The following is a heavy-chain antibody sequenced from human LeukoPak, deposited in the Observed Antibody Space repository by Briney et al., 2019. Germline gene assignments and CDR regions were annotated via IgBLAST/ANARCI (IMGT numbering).Heavy chain of an antibody. CDR3: ARAIVPTYASGWYYFDY. J-gene: IGHJ4*02. CDR2: ISRTGVSI. Sequence: PGGSLRLSCAASGFTFTIYAMNWVRQAPGKGLEWVSSISRTGVSIYYTDSVKGRFTISRDNSKNTVYLQVNSLRDDDTAVYYCARAIVPTYASGWYYFDYWGQGSLVTVSS. D-gene: IGHD6-19*01. CDR1: GFTFTIYA. V-gene: IGHV3-23*01.